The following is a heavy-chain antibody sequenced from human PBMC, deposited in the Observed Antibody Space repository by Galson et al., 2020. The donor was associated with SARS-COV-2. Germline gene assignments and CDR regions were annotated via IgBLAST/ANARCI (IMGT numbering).Heavy chain of an antibody. J-gene: IGHJ3*02. V-gene: IGHV3-23*01. CDR1: GFTFSSYA. CDR2: ISGSGGST. D-gene: IGHD3-22*01. CDR3: AKEYYYDSSGPLDAFDI. Sequence: GESLKISCAASGFTFSSYAMSWVRQAPGKGLEWVSAISGSGGSTYYADSVKGRFTISRDNSKNTVYLQMNSLRAEDTAVYYCAKEYYYDSSGPLDAFDIWGQGTMVTVSS.